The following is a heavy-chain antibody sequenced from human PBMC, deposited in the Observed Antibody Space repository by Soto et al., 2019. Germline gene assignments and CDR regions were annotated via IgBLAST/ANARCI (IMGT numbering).Heavy chain of an antibody. CDR3: ARDAVAQPNWFDP. Sequence: ASVKVSCKASGNTFTSYDINWVRQATGHGLEWMGWINPNSGNIGYAQKLQGRVTMTTDTSTSTAYMELRSLRSDDTAVYYCARDAVAQPNWFDPWGQGTLVTVSS. CDR2: INPNSGNI. CDR1: GNTFTSYD. J-gene: IGHJ5*02. V-gene: IGHV1-8*01. D-gene: IGHD6-19*01.